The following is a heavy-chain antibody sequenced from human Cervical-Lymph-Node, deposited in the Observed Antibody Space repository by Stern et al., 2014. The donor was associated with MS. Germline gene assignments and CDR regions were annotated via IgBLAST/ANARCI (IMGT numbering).Heavy chain of an antibody. V-gene: IGHV3-53*01. CDR1: GFTVSDTY. D-gene: IGHD2-2*02. Sequence: EVQLVESGGGLIRPGESLKLACAASGFTVSDTYISWVRQAPGKGLEWVSVFPGDGGTYYADSVKGRFTISRDNSENTVYLQMSGLRAEDTAVYYCARDVRIIDCVSSDRCYTSRYFDLWGRGTLVTVSS. J-gene: IGHJ2*01. CDR3: ARDVRIIDCVSSDRCYTSRYFDL. CDR2: FPGDGGT.